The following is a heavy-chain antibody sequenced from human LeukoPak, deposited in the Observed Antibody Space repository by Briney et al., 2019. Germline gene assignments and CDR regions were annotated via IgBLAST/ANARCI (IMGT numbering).Heavy chain of an antibody. CDR3: ARADLNRIVVAQAVPTQYTWFDP. J-gene: IGHJ5*02. CDR1: GGSISGYY. CDR2: INHSGST. V-gene: IGHV4-34*01. D-gene: IGHD2-2*01. Sequence: PSETLSLTCAVYGGSISGYYWSWIRQPPGKGLEWIGEINHSGSTNYNPSLKSRVTISVDTSKSQFSLKLGSVTAADTAVYYCARADLNRIVVAQAVPTQYTWFDPWGQGTLVTVSS.